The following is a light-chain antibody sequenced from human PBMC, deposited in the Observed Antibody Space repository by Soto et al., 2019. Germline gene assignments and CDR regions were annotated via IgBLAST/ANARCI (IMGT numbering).Light chain of an antibody. CDR1: NSKIGSNT. J-gene: IGLJ2*01. CDR2: SND. V-gene: IGLV1-44*01. CDR3: AAWDDSLNGPL. Sequence: QPVLTQPPSASGTPGQRVTISCSGSNSKIGSNTVNWYQQLPGTSPKLLIYSNDQRPSGVPARFSGAKSGTSASLAISGLHSDDESHYYCAAWDDSLNGPLFGGGTKLTVL.